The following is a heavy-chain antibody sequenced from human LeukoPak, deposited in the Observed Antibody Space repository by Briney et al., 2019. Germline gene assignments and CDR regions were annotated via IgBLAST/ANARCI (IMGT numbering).Heavy chain of an antibody. J-gene: IGHJ6*03. CDR1: GYSISSGYY. V-gene: IGHV4-38-2*02. CDR3: ARESRGGSGSHGTYYYYYMDV. Sequence: PSETLSLTCTVSGYSISSGYYWGWIRQPPGKGLEWIGSIYHSGSTYYNPSLKSRVTISVDTSKNQFSLKLSSVTAADTAVYYCARESRGGSGSHGTYYYYYMDVWGKGTTVTVSS. CDR2: IYHSGST. D-gene: IGHD3-10*01.